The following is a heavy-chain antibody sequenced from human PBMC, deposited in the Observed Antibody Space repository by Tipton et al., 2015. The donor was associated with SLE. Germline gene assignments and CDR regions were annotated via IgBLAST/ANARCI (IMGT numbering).Heavy chain of an antibody. CDR3: ARGELLRDGFDI. Sequence: TLSLTCTVSGGSINSFYWNWIRQAAGKGLEWIGRIYSSGRTDYNPSLKSRVTMSVDTSKNQLSLNLRSVTAADTAVYYCARGELLRDGFDIWGQGTVVTVSS. J-gene: IGHJ3*02. V-gene: IGHV4-4*07. D-gene: IGHD1-26*01. CDR2: IYSSGRT. CDR1: GGSINSFY.